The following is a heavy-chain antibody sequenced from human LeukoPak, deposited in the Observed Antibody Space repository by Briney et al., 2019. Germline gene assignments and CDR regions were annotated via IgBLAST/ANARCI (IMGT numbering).Heavy chain of an antibody. V-gene: IGHV3-64D*09. CDR2: NSSYGGST. J-gene: IGHJ4*02. D-gene: IGHD6-13*01. Sequence: PGVSLRLSCAASGFTFSSYAMSWVRQAPGKGREYVSANSSYGGSTYYADSVKGRYTISRDNSKNTLYLQMSSLRSEGRAVYYWVKTKGSIAAAGDYWGQGSLVTVSS. CDR3: VKTKGSIAAAGDY. CDR1: GFTFSSYA.